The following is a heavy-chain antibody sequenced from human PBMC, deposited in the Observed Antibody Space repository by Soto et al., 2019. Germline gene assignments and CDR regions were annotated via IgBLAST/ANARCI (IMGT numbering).Heavy chain of an antibody. D-gene: IGHD3-22*01. CDR2: IYHSGST. CDR1: GGSISSSNW. J-gene: IGHJ4*02. Sequence: SETLSLTCGVSGGSISSSNWWSWVRQPPGKGLEWIGEIYHSGSTNYNPSLRSRVTISLDKSKNQFSLKLRSVTAADTAVYYCARLYYDSRGYKYPFDYWGQGTLVTVS. CDR3: ARLYYDSRGYKYPFDY. V-gene: IGHV4-4*02.